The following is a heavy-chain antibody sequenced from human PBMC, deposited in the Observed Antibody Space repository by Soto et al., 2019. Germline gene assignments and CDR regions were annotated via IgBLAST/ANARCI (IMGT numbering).Heavy chain of an antibody. Sequence: GGSLRLSCAASGVTFSSYSMNWVRQAPGKGLEWVSSMSSSGDYLYYADSVKGRFTISRDNAKNSLYLQMNSLRAEDTAIYYCARDRYGDYVFDYWGLGTLVTVSS. CDR3: ARDRYGDYVFDY. V-gene: IGHV3-21*01. CDR1: GVTFSSYS. J-gene: IGHJ4*02. D-gene: IGHD4-17*01. CDR2: MSSSGDYL.